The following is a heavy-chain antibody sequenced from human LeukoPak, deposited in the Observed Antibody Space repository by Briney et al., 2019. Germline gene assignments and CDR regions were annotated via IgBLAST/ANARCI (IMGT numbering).Heavy chain of an antibody. D-gene: IGHD7-27*01. V-gene: IGHV4-39*01. J-gene: IGHJ4*02. CDR1: GDSISRNTYH. Sequence: SETLSLTCIVSGDSISRNTYHWGWVRQPPGKGLEWIGTIYYSGSIYYNQSLRGRVALSVDTSKNQFSLKLTSVTAADTAVYYCGRLNTDWGFLFDSWGQGTLVTVSS. CDR3: GRLNTDWGFLFDS. CDR2: IYYSGSI.